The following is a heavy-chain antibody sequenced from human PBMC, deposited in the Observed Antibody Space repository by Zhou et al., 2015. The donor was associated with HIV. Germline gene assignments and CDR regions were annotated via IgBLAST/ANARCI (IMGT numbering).Heavy chain of an antibody. Sequence: HVQLVQSGAEVKKPGASVKVSCKASGYTFTSYGISWVRQAPGQGLEWMGWISAYNGNTNYAQKLQGRVTMTTDTSTSTAYMELRSLRSDDTAVYYCARDGRITMVRGAGGWFDPWGQGTLVTVSS. CDR1: GYTFTSYG. D-gene: IGHD3-10*01. J-gene: IGHJ5*02. CDR3: ARDGRITMVRGAGGWFDP. V-gene: IGHV1-18*01. CDR2: ISAYNGNT.